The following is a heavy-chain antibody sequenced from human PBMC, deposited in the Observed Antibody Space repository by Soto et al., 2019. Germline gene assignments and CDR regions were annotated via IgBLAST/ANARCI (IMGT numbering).Heavy chain of an antibody. CDR1: GNTFASHG. V-gene: IGHV1-18*01. D-gene: IGHD3-10*01. J-gene: IGHJ4*02. CDR3: ARVDPRGVAVVRDY. Sequence: VKVSCKASGNTFASHGFSWVRQAPGQGLEWMGWISGFNGQTNYALKFQGRVTLTTDASTSTAYMELRSLRSDDTAVYFCARVDPRGVAVVRDYWGQGTLVTVSS. CDR2: ISGFNGQT.